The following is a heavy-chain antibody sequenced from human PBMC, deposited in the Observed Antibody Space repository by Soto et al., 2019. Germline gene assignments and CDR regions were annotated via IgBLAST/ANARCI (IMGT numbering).Heavy chain of an antibody. D-gene: IGHD3-9*01. V-gene: IGHV2-70*12. CDR1: GFSLTTTGMC. CDR2: IDWDDDK. CDR3: GRSLRYFEWLLGSHVDV. Sequence: SGPTLVNPTQTLTLTCTFSGFSLTTTGMCVSWIRQPPGKALEWLALIDWDDDKYYSTSLKTRLTISKDTSKNQVVLTMTSMDPVDAATYYCGRSLRYFEWLLGSHVDVWGQGTTVTVSS. J-gene: IGHJ6*02.